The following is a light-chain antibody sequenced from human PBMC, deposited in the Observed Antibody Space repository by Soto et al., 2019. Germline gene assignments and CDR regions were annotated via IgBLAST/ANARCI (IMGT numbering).Light chain of an antibody. CDR2: GAS. V-gene: IGKV3-20*01. Sequence: EIVLTQSPGTLSLSPGERATLSCRASQSVSSSYLAWYQQKPGQAPRLLIYGASSRATGIPDRFSGSGSGTSFSISISRLEPEYFVVYYCQQSGSSPPTYTFGQGTKLESK. CDR1: QSVSSSY. CDR3: QQSGSSPPTYT. J-gene: IGKJ2*01.